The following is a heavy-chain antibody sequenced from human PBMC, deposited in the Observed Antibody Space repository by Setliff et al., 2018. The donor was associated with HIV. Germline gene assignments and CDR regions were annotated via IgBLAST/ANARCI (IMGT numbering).Heavy chain of an antibody. D-gene: IGHD2-8*01. CDR2: VYYRGNT. V-gene: IGHV4-61*08. Sequence: SETLSLTCSVTGDSVNNGGFFWNWIRQTPGQGLEWIGNVYYRGNTKYNPSLKSRVTLSVDTSKNQFDLKVNSVTAADTAVYYCARGTLNYLDYWGQGALVTVSS. CDR1: GDSVNNGGFF. J-gene: IGHJ4*02. CDR3: ARGTLNYLDY.